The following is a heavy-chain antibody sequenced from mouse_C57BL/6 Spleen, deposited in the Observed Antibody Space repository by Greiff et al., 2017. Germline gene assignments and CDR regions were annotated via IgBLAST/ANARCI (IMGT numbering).Heavy chain of an antibody. CDR2: IDPETGGT. D-gene: IGHD1-1*01. CDR3: TRKEFYYGSSYGYYFDY. Sequence: VQLQQSGAELVRPGASVTLSCKASGYTFTDYEMHWVKQTPVHGLEWIGAIDPETGGTAYNQKFKGKAILTADKSSSTAYMELRSLTSEDSAVYYCTRKEFYYGSSYGYYFDYWGQGTTLTVSS. V-gene: IGHV1-15*01. CDR1: GYTFTDYE. J-gene: IGHJ2*01.